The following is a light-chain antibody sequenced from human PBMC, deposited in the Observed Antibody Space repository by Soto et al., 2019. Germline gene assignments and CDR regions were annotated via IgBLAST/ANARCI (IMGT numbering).Light chain of an antibody. CDR1: QSISSW. V-gene: IGKV1-5*01. CDR2: DAS. CDR3: QQYNSYPYT. Sequence: DIQMTQSPSTLSASVGDRVTITCRASQSISSWLAWYQQKPGKAPKLLIYDASSLESGVPSRFSGSGSGTEFTLPISSLQPDDFATYSCQQYNSYPYTLGQGTKLEIK. J-gene: IGKJ2*01.